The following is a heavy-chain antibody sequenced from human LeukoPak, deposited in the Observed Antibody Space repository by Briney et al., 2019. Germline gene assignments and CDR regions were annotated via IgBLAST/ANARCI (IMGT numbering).Heavy chain of an antibody. CDR2: ISSRDETV. Sequence: PGGSLRLSCAASGFTFSDYYMSWIRQAPGKGLEWLSFISSRDETVHYTDSVKGRFTISRDNAKNSLYLQVNSLRAEDTAVYYCARGSAFGGAYYYYYMDVWGKGTTVTVSS. CDR1: GFTFSDYY. CDR3: ARGSAFGGAYYYYYMDV. D-gene: IGHD3-16*01. J-gene: IGHJ6*03. V-gene: IGHV3-11*01.